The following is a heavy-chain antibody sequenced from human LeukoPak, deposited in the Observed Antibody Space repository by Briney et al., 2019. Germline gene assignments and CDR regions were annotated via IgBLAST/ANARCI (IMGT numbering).Heavy chain of an antibody. CDR2: INWNGGST. CDR3: AKGPYYYDSSGPYDY. CDR1: GFTFDDYG. Sequence: GGSLRLSCAASGFTFDDYGMSWVRQAPGKGLEWVSGINWNGGSTGYADSVKGRFTISRDNAKNSLYLQMNSLRAEDMALYYCAKGPYYYDSSGPYDYWGQGTLVTVSS. D-gene: IGHD3-22*01. V-gene: IGHV3-20*04. J-gene: IGHJ4*02.